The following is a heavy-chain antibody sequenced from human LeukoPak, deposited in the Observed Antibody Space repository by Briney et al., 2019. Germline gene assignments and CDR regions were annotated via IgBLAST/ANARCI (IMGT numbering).Heavy chain of an antibody. Sequence: SETLSLTCTVSGGSISSSSYYWGWIRQPPGKGLEWIGSIYYSGSTYYNPSLKSRVTISVDTSKNQFSLKLSSVTAADTAVYYCATEGGIVVVVAATPNAFDIWGQGTMVTVSS. CDR2: IYYSGST. CDR1: GGSISSSSYY. J-gene: IGHJ3*02. V-gene: IGHV4-39*07. CDR3: ATEGGIVVVVAATPNAFDI. D-gene: IGHD2-15*01.